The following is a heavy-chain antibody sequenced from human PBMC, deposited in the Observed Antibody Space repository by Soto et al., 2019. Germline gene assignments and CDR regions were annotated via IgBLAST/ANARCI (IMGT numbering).Heavy chain of an antibody. CDR1: GVSFTGYY. D-gene: IGHD2-15*01. CDR3: ARGTVDCSGSSCYPALAFDS. J-gene: IGHJ3*02. Sequence: SETLSLTCAVYGVSFTGYYWSWIRQPPGKGLEWIGEINHSGSTNYNPSVKSRVTISVDTSKNQFSLKLSSVTAADTAVYYCARGTVDCSGSSCYPALAFDSWGQGTMLTVSS. V-gene: IGHV4-34*01. CDR2: INHSGST.